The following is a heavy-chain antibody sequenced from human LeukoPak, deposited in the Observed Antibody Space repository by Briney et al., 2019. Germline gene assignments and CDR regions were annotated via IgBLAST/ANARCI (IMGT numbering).Heavy chain of an antibody. V-gene: IGHV3-11*06. CDR2: THGRGSYT. D-gene: IGHD1-14*01. CDR1: GFTFSDYY. Sequence: GGSLRLSCAASGFTFSDYYMSWIRLAPGKGLEWISYTHGRGSYTRFADSVKGRFIISRDNAKNSLSLQMNSLRVEDTAVYYCARVPEPTIKPLYYYGIDVWGQGTTVTVSS. J-gene: IGHJ6*02. CDR3: ARVPEPTIKPLYYYGIDV.